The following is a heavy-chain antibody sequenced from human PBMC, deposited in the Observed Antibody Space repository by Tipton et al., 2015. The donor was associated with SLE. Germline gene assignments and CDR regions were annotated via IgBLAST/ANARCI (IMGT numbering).Heavy chain of an antibody. V-gene: IGHV4-34*01. CDR1: GGSFSGYY. Sequence: TLSLTCAVYGGSFSGYYWSWIRQPPGKGLEWIGEINHSGSTNYNPSLKSRVTISVDTSKNQFSLKLSSVTAADTAVYYCARGDYYYGMDVWGQGTTVTVSS. J-gene: IGHJ6*02. CDR3: ARGDYYYGMDV. CDR2: INHSGST.